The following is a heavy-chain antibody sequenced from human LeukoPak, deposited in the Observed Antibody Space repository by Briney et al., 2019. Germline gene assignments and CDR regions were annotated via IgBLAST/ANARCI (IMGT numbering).Heavy chain of an antibody. J-gene: IGHJ4*02. CDR2: ISTSSSYK. V-gene: IGHV3-21*01. CDR1: GFTFSIYS. D-gene: IGHD5-12*01. Sequence: PGGSLRLSCAASGFTFSIYSMSWVRQAPGKGLEWVSSISTSSSYKYYADSVKGRFTISRDNAKNSLYLQMNSLRAEDTAVYYCARGYPRSGHEVDYWGQGTLVTVSS. CDR3: ARGYPRSGHEVDY.